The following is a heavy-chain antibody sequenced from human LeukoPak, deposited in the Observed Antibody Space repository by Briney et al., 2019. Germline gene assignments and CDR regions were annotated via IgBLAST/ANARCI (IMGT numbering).Heavy chain of an antibody. D-gene: IGHD3-22*01. Sequence: ASVKVSCKASGYTFTNYGISWVRQAPGQGLEWMGWISVYHGKTNYAQKFQGRVTITADKSTSTAYMELSSLRSEDTAVYYCAGKGGYYDSSGSEEHWGQGTLVTVSS. CDR3: AGKGGYYDSSGSEEH. CDR1: GYTFTNYG. CDR2: ISVYHGKT. V-gene: IGHV1-18*01. J-gene: IGHJ4*02.